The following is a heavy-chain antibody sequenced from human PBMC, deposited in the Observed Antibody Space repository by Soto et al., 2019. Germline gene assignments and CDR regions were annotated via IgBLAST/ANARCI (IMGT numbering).Heavy chain of an antibody. D-gene: IGHD3-10*01. V-gene: IGHV3-30*18. J-gene: IGHJ3*02. CDR2: ISYDGSNK. CDR1: GFTFSSYG. Sequence: QVQLVESGGGVVQPGRSLRLSCAASGFTFSSYGMHWVRQAPGKGLEWVAVISYDGSNKYYADSVKGRFTISRDNSKKXXALPLNSLRAEDTAVYSCAHDRGYYYAALPDAFAIWGQGTMVAVSS. CDR3: AHDRGYYYAALPDAFAI.